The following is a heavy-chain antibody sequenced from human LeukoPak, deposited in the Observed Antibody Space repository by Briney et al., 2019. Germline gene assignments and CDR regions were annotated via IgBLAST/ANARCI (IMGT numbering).Heavy chain of an antibody. Sequence: SVQVSCKTSGGTFSTSAITWVRQAPGQGLEWMGRIIPVLNITTYAQSFQGRVTITADPSTSTVYMELSSLRSEETAVYYCARDQGLTAPPPYGLDVWGQGTTVIVSS. J-gene: IGHJ6*02. D-gene: IGHD5-18*01. CDR2: IIPVLNIT. CDR1: GGTFSTSA. CDR3: ARDQGLTAPPPYGLDV. V-gene: IGHV1-69*04.